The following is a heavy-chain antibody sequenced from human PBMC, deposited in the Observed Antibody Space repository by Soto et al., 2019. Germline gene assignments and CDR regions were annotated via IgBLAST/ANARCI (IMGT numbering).Heavy chain of an antibody. J-gene: IGHJ6*02. D-gene: IGHD5-18*01. V-gene: IGHV3-66*01. CDR3: AREGKGGYSYGSYYYYYGMDV. CDR1: GFTVSSNY. Sequence: PGGSLRLSCAASGFTVSSNYMSWVRQAPGKGLEWVSVIYSGGSTYYADSVKGRFTISRDNSKNTLYLQMNSLRAEDTAVYYCAREGKGGYSYGSYYYYYGMDVWGQGTTVTVSS. CDR2: IYSGGST.